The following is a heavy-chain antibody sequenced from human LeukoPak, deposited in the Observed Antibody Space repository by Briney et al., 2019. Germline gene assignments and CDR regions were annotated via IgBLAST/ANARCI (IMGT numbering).Heavy chain of an antibody. D-gene: IGHD6-19*01. Sequence: PSETLSLTCAVSGGSISSGGYSWSWIRQPPGKGLEWIGYIYHSGSTYYNPSLKSRVTISVDTSKNQFSLKLSSVTAADTAVYYCARRGSGPSFDYWGQGTLVTVSS. V-gene: IGHV4-30-2*01. CDR2: IYHSGST. CDR3: ARRGSGPSFDY. CDR1: GGSISSGGYS. J-gene: IGHJ4*02.